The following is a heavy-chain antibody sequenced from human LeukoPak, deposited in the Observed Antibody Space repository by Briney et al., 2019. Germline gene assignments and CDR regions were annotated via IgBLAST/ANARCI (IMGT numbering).Heavy chain of an antibody. J-gene: IGHJ4*02. CDR2: IYTSGST. D-gene: IGHD4-23*01. CDR1: GGSISSSSYY. V-gene: IGHV4-61*02. CDR3: ARDYGGNRGDY. Sequence: SETLSLTCTVSGGSISSSSYYWSWIRQPAGKGLEWIGRIYTSGSTNYNPSLKSRVTMSVDTSKNQFSLKLSSVTAADTAVYYCARDYGGNRGDYWGQGTLVTVSS.